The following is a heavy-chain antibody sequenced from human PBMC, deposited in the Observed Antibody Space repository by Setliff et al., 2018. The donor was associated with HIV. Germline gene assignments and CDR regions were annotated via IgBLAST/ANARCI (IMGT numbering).Heavy chain of an antibody. CDR2: IYTSGST. CDR3: ARGEFYCGTDCYWSSFDY. D-gene: IGHD2-21*02. Sequence: KTSETLSLTCTVSGGSMSTYYWSWIRQPPGKGLEWIGYIYTSGSTNYNPSLRSRVTISVDTSKNQFSLRLSSVTAADTAVYYCARGEFYCGTDCYWSSFDYWGQGILVTVSS. J-gene: IGHJ4*02. CDR1: GGSMSTYY. V-gene: IGHV4-4*08.